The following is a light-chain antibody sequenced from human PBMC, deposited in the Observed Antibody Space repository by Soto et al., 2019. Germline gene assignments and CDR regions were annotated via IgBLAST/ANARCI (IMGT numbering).Light chain of an antibody. Sequence: QSVLTQPASVSGSPGQSVTRSCTGTSSDVGTYDFVSWYQQHPGKAPRLMIFDVSERPSGVPDRFSGSKSGNTASLTISGLQAEDEADYYCCLYAVTFYVFGTGTKVTVL. CDR2: DVS. CDR1: SSDVGTYDF. CDR3: CLYAVTFYV. V-gene: IGLV2-11*01. J-gene: IGLJ1*01.